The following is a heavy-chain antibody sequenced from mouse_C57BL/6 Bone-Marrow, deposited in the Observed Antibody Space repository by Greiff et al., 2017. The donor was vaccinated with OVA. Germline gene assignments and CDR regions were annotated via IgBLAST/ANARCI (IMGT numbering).Heavy chain of an antibody. Sequence: EVQRVESGEGLVKPGGSLKLSCAASGFTFSSYAMSWVRQTPEKRLEWVAYISSGGDYIYYADTVKGRFTISRDNARNTLYLQMSSLKSEDTAMYYCTRRGDSSGYLDYWGQGTTLTVSS. V-gene: IGHV5-9-1*02. D-gene: IGHD3-2*02. CDR3: TRRGDSSGYLDY. J-gene: IGHJ2*01. CDR2: ISSGGDYI. CDR1: GFTFSSYA.